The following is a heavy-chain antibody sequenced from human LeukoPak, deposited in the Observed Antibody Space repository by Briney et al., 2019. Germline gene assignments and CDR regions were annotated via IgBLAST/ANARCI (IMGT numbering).Heavy chain of an antibody. D-gene: IGHD1-26*01. CDR2: IYYSGST. CDR3: ASGSYSFYYFDY. CDR1: GGSVSSYY. Sequence: SETLSLTCTVSGGSVSSYYWSWIRQPPGKGLEWIGYIYYSGSTIYNPSLKSRVTISLDTSKNQFSLKLTSVTAADTAVYYCASGSYSFYYFDYWGQGTLVTVSS. V-gene: IGHV4-59*02. J-gene: IGHJ4*02.